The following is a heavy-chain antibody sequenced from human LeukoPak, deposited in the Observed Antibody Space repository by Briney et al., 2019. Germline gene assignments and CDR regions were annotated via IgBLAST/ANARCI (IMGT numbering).Heavy chain of an antibody. CDR2: INSDGSST. J-gene: IGHJ4*02. CDR1: GFTFSSYW. D-gene: IGHD3-10*01. Sequence: GGSLRLSCAASGFTFSSYWMHWVRQAPGKGLVWVSRINSDGSSTSYADSVKGRFTISRDNAKNTLYLQMNSLRAEDTAVYYCARNMVRGLLDYWGQGTLVTVSS. CDR3: ARNMVRGLLDY. V-gene: IGHV3-74*01.